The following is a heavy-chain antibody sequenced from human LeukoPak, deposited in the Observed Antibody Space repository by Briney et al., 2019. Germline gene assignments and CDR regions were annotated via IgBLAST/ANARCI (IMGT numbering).Heavy chain of an antibody. CDR2: IWYDVTKK. Sequence: GGSLRLSCAASGFTFRSYGMHWVRQAPGKGLEWVAAIWYDVTKKYNEDSVKGRFTISRDNSQEALYLQMNSLRAEDTAVYYCAKEGITGAMYNWFDPWGPGTLVTVSS. V-gene: IGHV3-33*06. D-gene: IGHD1-7*01. CDR1: GFTFRSYG. J-gene: IGHJ5*02. CDR3: AKEGITGAMYNWFDP.